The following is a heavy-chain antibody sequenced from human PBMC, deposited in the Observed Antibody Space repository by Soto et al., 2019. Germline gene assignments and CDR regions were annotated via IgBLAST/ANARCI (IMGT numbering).Heavy chain of an antibody. V-gene: IGHV3-53*01. D-gene: IGHD1-26*01. J-gene: IGHJ6*02. CDR3: ASEWELPNYYGMDV. CDR2: IYSGGST. Sequence: EVQLVESGGGLIQPGGSLRLSCAASGFTVSSNYMSWVRQAPGKGLEWVSVIYSGGSTYYADSVKGRFTISRDNSKNTVHLQMNSLRAEDTAVYYCASEWELPNYYGMDVWGQGTTVTVSS. CDR1: GFTVSSNY.